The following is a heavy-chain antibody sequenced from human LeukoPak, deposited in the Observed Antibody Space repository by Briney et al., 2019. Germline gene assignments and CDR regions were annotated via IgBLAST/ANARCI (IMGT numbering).Heavy chain of an antibody. J-gene: IGHJ4*02. CDR3: ARVGYSGGWYADY. Sequence: SETLSLTCTVSGASITSSSHYWGWIRQPPGKGLEWIGSLFYSGSTSYNPSLKSRVTISVDTSKNQFSLKLTSVTAADTAVYYCARVGYSGGWYADYWGQGTLATVSS. CDR2: LFYSGST. CDR1: GASITSSSHY. V-gene: IGHV4-39*07. D-gene: IGHD6-19*01.